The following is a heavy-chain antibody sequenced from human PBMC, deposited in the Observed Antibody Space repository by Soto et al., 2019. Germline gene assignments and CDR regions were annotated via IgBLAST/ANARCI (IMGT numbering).Heavy chain of an antibody. CDR1: GGTFSSYA. D-gene: IGHD2-21*02. CDR2: VIPIFGTA. Sequence: QVQLVQSGAEVKKPGSSVKVSCKASGGTFSSYAISWVRQAPGQGLEWMGGVIPIFGTANYAQKFQGRGTITADESTSTAYMELSSLRSEDTAVYYCARDVMTAEPIVAFDIWGQGTMVTVSS. J-gene: IGHJ3*02. V-gene: IGHV1-69*12. CDR3: ARDVMTAEPIVAFDI.